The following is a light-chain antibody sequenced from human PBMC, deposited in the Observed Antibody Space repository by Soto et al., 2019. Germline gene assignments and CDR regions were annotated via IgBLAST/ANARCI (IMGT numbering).Light chain of an antibody. CDR2: DAS. V-gene: IGKV1-9*01. J-gene: IGKJ4*01. CDR1: QHISNY. Sequence: DIQMTQAPSSLSASVGDRVTTTCQASQHISNYVNWYQQKPGKAPKLLIYDASTLQGGVPSRFSGSESGTEFTLTISSLQPEDFATYYCQQLNTYPLTVGGGTKVDIK. CDR3: QQLNTYPLT.